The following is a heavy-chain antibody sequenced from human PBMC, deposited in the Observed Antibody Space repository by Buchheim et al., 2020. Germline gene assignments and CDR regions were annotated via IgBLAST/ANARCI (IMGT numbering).Heavy chain of an antibody. J-gene: IGHJ4*02. CDR2: LSISGDTI. V-gene: IGHV3-48*03. CDR1: GFTFSIYE. CDR3: ARARGTNYGFDF. D-gene: IGHD4/OR15-4a*01. Sequence: EVQLVESGGGLVQPGGSLRLSCVASGFTFSIYELNWVRQAPGKGLEWISYLSISGDTIYYAGSVKGRFTISRDNATTSVYLQMNSLRAEDTAVYYCARARGTNYGFDFWGQGTL.